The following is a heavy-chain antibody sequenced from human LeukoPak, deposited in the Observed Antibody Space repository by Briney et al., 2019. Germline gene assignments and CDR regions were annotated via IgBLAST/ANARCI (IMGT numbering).Heavy chain of an antibody. CDR3: ARLVIQSPQIDY. V-gene: IGHV4-59*12. CDR2: IYHSGGT. D-gene: IGHD3-9*01. Sequence: SETLSLTCTVSGGSISTYYWNWIRQSPGKGLEWIGYIYHSGGTNYNPSLESRVTMSVDTSKNQFSLKLSSVTAADTAVYYCARLVIQSPQIDYWGQGTLVTVSS. CDR1: GGSISTYY. J-gene: IGHJ4*02.